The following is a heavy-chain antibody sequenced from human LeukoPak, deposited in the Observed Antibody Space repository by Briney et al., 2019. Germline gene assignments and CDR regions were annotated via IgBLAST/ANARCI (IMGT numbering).Heavy chain of an antibody. Sequence: GGSLRLSCAASGFTFSSYAMHWVRQAPGKGLEWVAVISYDGSNKYYADSVKGRFTISRDNSKNTLYLQMNSLRAEDTAVYYCAREAPPSITGTTPHFDYWGQGTLVTVSS. D-gene: IGHD1-7*01. CDR2: ISYDGSNK. J-gene: IGHJ4*02. CDR1: GFTFSSYA. CDR3: AREAPPSITGTTPHFDY. V-gene: IGHV3-30-3*01.